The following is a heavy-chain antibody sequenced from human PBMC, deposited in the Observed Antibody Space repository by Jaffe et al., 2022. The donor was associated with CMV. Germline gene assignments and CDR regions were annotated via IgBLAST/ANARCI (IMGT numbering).Heavy chain of an antibody. V-gene: IGHV3-20*01. CDR1: GFTFDDYG. D-gene: IGHD3-22*01. J-gene: IGHJ6*02. Sequence: EVQLVESGGGVVRPGGSLRLSCAASGFTFDDYGMSWVRQAPGKGLEWVSGINWNGGSTGYADSVKGRFTISRDNAKNSLYLQMNSLRAEDTALYHCARVRDNYYDSRGGMDVWGQGTTVTVSS. CDR2: INWNGGST. CDR3: ARVRDNYYDSRGGMDV.